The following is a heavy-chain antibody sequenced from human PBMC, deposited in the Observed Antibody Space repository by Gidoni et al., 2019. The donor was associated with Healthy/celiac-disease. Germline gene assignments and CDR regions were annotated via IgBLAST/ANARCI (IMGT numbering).Heavy chain of an antibody. CDR2: CSGCGMST. CDR3: ANDQGYCSGGSCYSPPTFDY. D-gene: IGHD2-15*01. Sequence: EVQLLESGGGLVLPGGSLRRTYAASGFRFSRCAIRWVRQAPGKGLEWVSSCSGCGMSTYYADAVKCRFTISRDNSKNTLYLQMNSLRAEDTAVYYCANDQGYCSGGSCYSPPTFDYWGQGTLVTVSS. J-gene: IGHJ4*02. CDR1: GFRFSRCA. V-gene: IGHV3-23*01.